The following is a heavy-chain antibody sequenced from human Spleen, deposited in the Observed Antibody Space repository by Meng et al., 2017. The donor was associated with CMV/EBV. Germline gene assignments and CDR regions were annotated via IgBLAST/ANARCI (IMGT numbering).Heavy chain of an antibody. CDR1: SA. V-gene: IGHV3-23*01. D-gene: IGHD3-22*01. J-gene: IGHJ2*01. Sequence: SAMSGVRQAPGKGLEWVSRITGSGGSTNYADSVKGRFTISRDNSKNTLYLQMNTLRAEDTAVYYCARNRYYYDSSGYYYNYWYFDLWGRGTLVTVSS. CDR2: ITGSGGST. CDR3: ARNRYYYDSSGYYYNYWYFDL.